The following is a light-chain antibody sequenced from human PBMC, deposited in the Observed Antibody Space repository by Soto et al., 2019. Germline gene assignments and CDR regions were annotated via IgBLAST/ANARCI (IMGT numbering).Light chain of an antibody. Sequence: QSVLTQPPSVSGAPGQRVTISCTGSSSNIGADYDVHWYQQVPGTAPKLLIYGNSNRPSGVPDRFSGSKSGTSASLAITGLQAEDEADYYCQSYDSSLSGGVFGGGTQLTVL. CDR1: SSNIGADYD. CDR2: GNS. CDR3: QSYDSSLSGGV. V-gene: IGLV1-40*01. J-gene: IGLJ3*02.